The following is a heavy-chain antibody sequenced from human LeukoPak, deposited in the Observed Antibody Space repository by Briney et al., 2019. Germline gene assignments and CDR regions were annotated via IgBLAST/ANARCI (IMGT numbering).Heavy chain of an antibody. V-gene: IGHV4-59*01. CDR1: GGSISSYY. J-gene: IGHJ2*01. D-gene: IGHD2-15*01. CDR3: AGSKSGLGYCSGGSCYFNDWYFDL. Sequence: PSETLSLTCTVSGGSISSYYWSWIRQPPGKGLEWIGYIYYSGSTNYNPSLKSRVTISVDTSKNQFSLKLSSVTAADTAVYYCAGSKSGLGYCSGGSCYFNDWYFDLWGRGTLVTVSS. CDR2: IYYSGST.